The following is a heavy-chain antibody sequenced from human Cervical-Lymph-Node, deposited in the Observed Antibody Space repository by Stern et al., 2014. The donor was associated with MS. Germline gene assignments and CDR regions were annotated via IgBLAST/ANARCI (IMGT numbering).Heavy chain of an antibody. CDR2: FDPEDGET. J-gene: IGHJ4*02. V-gene: IGHV1-24*01. D-gene: IGHD1-26*01. CDR1: GYTLTELS. Sequence: VQLVESGAEVKKPGASVKVSCKVSGYTLTELSIHWVRQAHGKGLEWMGGFDPEDGETIYAQKFQGRVSMTEDTSTDTAYMELSSLRSEDTAVYYCATMVGATDDVFDYWGQGTLVTVSS. CDR3: ATMVGATDDVFDY.